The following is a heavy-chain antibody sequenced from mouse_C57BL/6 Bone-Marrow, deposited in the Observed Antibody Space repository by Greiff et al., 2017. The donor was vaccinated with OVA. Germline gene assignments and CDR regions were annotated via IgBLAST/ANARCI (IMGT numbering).Heavy chain of an antibody. CDR1: GYTFTSYT. CDR2: INPSSGYT. Sequence: QVQLQQSGAELARPGASVKMSCKASGYTFTSYTMHWVKQRPGQGLEWIGYINPSSGYTKYKQKFKDKATWTADKSSSTADMQLSSRTSEDSAAKYCARRRRGYCFDYWGQGTTLTVSA. V-gene: IGHV1-4*01. D-gene: IGHD2-12*01. J-gene: IGHJ2*01. CDR3: ARRRRGYCFDY.